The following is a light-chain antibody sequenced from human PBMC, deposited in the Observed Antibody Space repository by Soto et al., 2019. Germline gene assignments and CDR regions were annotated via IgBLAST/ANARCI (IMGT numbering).Light chain of an antibody. V-gene: IGKV3-11*01. J-gene: IGKJ5*01. CDR2: DSS. CDR1: QSVSDY. CDR3: QQRSNWPPIT. Sequence: EILLTQSPATLSLSAWESATLSCQAGQSVSDYLAWYQQKPGQAPRLLIYDSSTRATGIPARFSGSGSCTDFTLTISNLEPEDFAVYYCQQRSNWPPITFGQGTRLEIK.